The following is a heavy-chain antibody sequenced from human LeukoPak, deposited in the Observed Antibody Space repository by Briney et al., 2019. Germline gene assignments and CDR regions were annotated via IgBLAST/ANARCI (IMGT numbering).Heavy chain of an antibody. D-gene: IGHD6-13*01. Sequence: SETLSLTCTVSGGSISSYYWSWIRQPAGKGREWIGRIYTSGSTNYNPSLKSRVTMSVDTSKNQFSLKLSSVTAADTAVYYCARDREGGQQLGPLNWFDPWGQGTLVTVSS. V-gene: IGHV4-4*07. CDR1: GGSISSYY. CDR2: IYTSGST. CDR3: ARDREGGQQLGPLNWFDP. J-gene: IGHJ5*02.